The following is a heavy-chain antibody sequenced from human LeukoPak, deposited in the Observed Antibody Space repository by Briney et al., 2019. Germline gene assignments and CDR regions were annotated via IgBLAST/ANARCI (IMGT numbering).Heavy chain of an antibody. CDR2: IRYDGSNK. D-gene: IGHD3-10*01. J-gene: IGHJ3*01. V-gene: IGHV3-30*02. CDR1: GFTFSSYG. CDR3: ARDFGGVTGLSAFDL. Sequence: GGSLRLSCAASGFTFSSYGMHWVRQAPGKGLEWVAFIRYDGSNKYYADSVKGRFTISRDNSKNTLYLQMNSLRVEDTAVYYCARDFGGVTGLSAFDLWGQGTMVTVSS.